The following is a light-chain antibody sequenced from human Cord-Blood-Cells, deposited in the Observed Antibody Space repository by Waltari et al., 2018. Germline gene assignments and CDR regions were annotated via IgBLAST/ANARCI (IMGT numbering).Light chain of an antibody. CDR1: TLGAKH. CDR2: QDS. CDR3: QAWDSSTVV. J-gene: IGLJ2*01. V-gene: IGLV3-1*01. Sequence: SYELTQPPSVSVSPGQTASITSPGDTLGAKHACWYQQKPGQSPVLVIYQDSKRPSGIPERFSGSNSGNTATLTISGTQAMDEADYYCQAWDSSTVVFGGGTKLTVL.